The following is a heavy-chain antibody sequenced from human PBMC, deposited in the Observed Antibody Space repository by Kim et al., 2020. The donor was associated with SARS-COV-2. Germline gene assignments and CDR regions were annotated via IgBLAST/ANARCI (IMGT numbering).Heavy chain of an antibody. Sequence: SETLSLTCTLSGGSISSHYWSWIRQPPGKGLEWIGYIYYSGSANYNPSLKSRVTISVDTSKNQISLKLTTVTAADTAVYYCAKLGYSRSASCRGFDPWGQGTLVTVSS. CDR2: IYYSGSA. CDR1: GGSISSHY. J-gene: IGHJ5*02. CDR3: AKLGYSRSASCRGFDP. D-gene: IGHD2-2*03. V-gene: IGHV4-59*08.